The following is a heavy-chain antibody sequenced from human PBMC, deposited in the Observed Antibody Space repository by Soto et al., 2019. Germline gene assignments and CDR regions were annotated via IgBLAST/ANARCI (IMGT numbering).Heavy chain of an antibody. CDR1: GYTLTELS. J-gene: IGHJ3*02. Sequence: ASVKVSCKVSGYTLTELSMHWVRQAPGKGLEWMGGFDPEDGETIYAQKFQGRVTMTEDTSTDTAYMELSSLRSEDTAVYYCATAGKGRITIFGVVHFGDAFDIWGQGTMVTVSS. CDR3: ATAGKGRITIFGVVHFGDAFDI. D-gene: IGHD3-3*01. V-gene: IGHV1-24*01. CDR2: FDPEDGET.